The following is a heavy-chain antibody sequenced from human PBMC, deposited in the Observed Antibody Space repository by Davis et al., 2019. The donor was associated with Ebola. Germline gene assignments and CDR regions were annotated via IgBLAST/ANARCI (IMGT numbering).Heavy chain of an antibody. V-gene: IGHV3-30-3*01. J-gene: IGHJ4*02. CDR1: GLTFSRYW. CDR3: ARDGTGRYPGDY. CDR2: ISPDGSNR. D-gene: IGHD1-7*01. Sequence: GESLKISCSASGLTFSRYWMSWVRQAPGKGLQWVALISPDGSNRWYADSVRGRLTTSRDNSKNTLYLQVNSLRPDDTAVYSCARDGTGRYPGDYWGQGTLVTVSS.